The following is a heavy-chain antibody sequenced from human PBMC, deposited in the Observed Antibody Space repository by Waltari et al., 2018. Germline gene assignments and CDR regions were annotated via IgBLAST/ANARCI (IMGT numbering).Heavy chain of an antibody. CDR1: GFTYSNHW. CDR3: ARLAPKTYRSPVPGRDYYYGLDV. D-gene: IGHD6-13*01. V-gene: IGHV3-74*01. CDR2: IYGGGSTS. J-gene: IGHJ6*02. Sequence: EEQLVESGGGLVQPGDSLRLSCAASGFTYSNHWMHWVRQAPGKGLVGASRIYGGGSTSNYADSVKGRFPISRDNTKKTLYLQMKRLRVEDTAVYYCARLAPKTYRSPVPGRDYYYGLDVWGQGTTVTVSS.